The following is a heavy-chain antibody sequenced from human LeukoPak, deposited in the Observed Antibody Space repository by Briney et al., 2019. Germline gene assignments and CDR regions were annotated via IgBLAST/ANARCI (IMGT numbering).Heavy chain of an antibody. CDR3: ARDRASGYGGDPAMDY. CDR1: GYTFTSYC. CDR2: INPSGGST. J-gene: IGHJ4*02. Sequence: ASVNVSCKASGYTFTSYCMHWVRQAPGQGLEWMGIINPSGGSTSYAQKFQGRVTMTRDTSTSTVYMELSSLRSEDTAVYYCARDRASGYGGDPAMDYWGQGTLVTVSS. D-gene: IGHD5-12*01. V-gene: IGHV1-46*01.